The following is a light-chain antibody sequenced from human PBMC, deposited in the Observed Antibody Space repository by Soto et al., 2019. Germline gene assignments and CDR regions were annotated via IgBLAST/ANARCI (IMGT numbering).Light chain of an antibody. J-gene: IGLJ1*01. Sequence: QSVLTQPPSASGTPEQSVTISCTGTSSDVGGYNYVSWYQQYPGKAPKLIIYEVYKRPSGVPDRFSGSKSGNTAALTVSGLQAEDEADYYCSSYVGTNSYVFGTGTKVTVL. V-gene: IGLV2-8*01. CDR3: SSYVGTNSYV. CDR1: SSDVGGYNY. CDR2: EVY.